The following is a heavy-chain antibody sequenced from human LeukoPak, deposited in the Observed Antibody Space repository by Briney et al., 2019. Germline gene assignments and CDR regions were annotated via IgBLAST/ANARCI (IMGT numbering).Heavy chain of an antibody. D-gene: IGHD3-10*01. CDR1: GGTFSSYA. CDR2: IIPIFGTA. Sequence: ASVKVSCKASGGTFSSYAISWVRQAPGQGLEWMGGIIPIFGTANYAQKFQGRVTITADESTSTAYMELSSLRYEDTAVYYCARLSTSGVTNDYWGQGTLVTVSS. J-gene: IGHJ4*02. V-gene: IGHV1-69*01. CDR3: ARLSTSGVTNDY.